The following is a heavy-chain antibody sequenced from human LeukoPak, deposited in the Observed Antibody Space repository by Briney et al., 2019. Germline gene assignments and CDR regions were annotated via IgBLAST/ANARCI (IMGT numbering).Heavy chain of an antibody. J-gene: IGHJ4*02. CDR1: GFSQSDHY. CDR3: TSGEHKATFTGLDS. V-gene: IGHV3-21*01. Sequence: GGSLSLLCALSGFSQSDHYMLYVRPARGEGVEGVSAIYSSSIYSCYAVSVEGRFTISRDNVGNAVYLQMHGLRAEDTAGDFCTSGEHKATFTGLDSWGKGTLVTVAS. CDR2: IYSSSIYS. D-gene: IGHD5-24*01.